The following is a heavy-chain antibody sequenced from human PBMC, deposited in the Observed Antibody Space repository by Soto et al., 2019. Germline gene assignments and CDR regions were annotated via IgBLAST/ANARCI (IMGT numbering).Heavy chain of an antibody. D-gene: IGHD2-15*01. Sequence: EVQLVESGGGLVQPGGSLRLSCAASGFTFSSYWMHWVRQAPGKGLVWVSRINSDGSSTSYADSVKGRFTISRDNAKNTLYLQMNSLRAEDTAVYYCARGGDCSSGSCYPEAVDYWGRGTLVTVSS. CDR3: ARGGDCSSGSCYPEAVDY. V-gene: IGHV3-74*01. CDR2: INSDGSST. J-gene: IGHJ4*02. CDR1: GFTFSSYW.